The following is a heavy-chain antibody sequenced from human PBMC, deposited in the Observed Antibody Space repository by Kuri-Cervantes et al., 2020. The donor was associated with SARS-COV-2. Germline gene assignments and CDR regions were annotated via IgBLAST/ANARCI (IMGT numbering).Heavy chain of an antibody. V-gene: IGHV4-59*08. Sequence: SETLSLTCTVSGGSISSYYWSWIRQHPGKGLEWIGYIYYSGSTNYNPSLKSRVTISVDTSKNQFSLKLSSVTAADTAVYYCARGWLLPHYYYYMDVWGKGTTVTVSS. J-gene: IGHJ6*03. CDR2: IYYSGST. CDR1: GGSISSYY. CDR3: ARGWLLPHYYYYMDV. D-gene: IGHD3-22*01.